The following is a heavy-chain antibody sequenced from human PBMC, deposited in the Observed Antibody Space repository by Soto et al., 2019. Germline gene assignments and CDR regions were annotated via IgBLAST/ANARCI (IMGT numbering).Heavy chain of an antibody. CDR1: GFTFSTYA. J-gene: IGHJ6*02. D-gene: IGHD1-1*01. V-gene: IGHV3-23*01. CDR2: ISGSGGSI. Sequence: EVQLLESGGGLVQPGGSLRLSCAASGFTFSTYAMNWVRQAPGNGLEWVSAISGSGGSIHYADSVKGRFTISRDNSETPLYLQMNSLRDEDTAVYHCVKGYWKGDVWGQGTTVTVSS. CDR3: VKGYWKGDV.